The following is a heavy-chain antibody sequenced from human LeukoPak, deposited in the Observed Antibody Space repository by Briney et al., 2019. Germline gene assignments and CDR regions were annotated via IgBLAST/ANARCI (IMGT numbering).Heavy chain of an antibody. D-gene: IGHD3-9*01. V-gene: IGHV3-23*01. CDR1: GFAFSRYA. CDR2: ISGSGGST. Sequence: GGSLRLSCAASGFAFSRYAMSWVRQAPGKGLEWVSAISGSGGSTYYADSVKGRFTISRDNSKNTLYLQMNSLRAEDTAVYYCASSHYDILTATDYWGQGTLVAVSS. CDR3: ASSHYDILTATDY. J-gene: IGHJ4*02.